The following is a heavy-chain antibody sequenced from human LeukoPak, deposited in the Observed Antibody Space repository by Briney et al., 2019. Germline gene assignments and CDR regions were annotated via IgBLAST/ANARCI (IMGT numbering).Heavy chain of an antibody. CDR3: ARINTDQYSTSDF. D-gene: IGHD2-2*01. V-gene: IGHV3-7*01. J-gene: IGHJ4*02. Sequence: GGSLRLSCAASGFTFSRSWMNGVRQVPGKGLEWVANIKEDGGEKYYLDSVKGRFTISRDNAKNSMYLQMNSLRAEDTAVYYCARINTDQYSTSDFWGQGTLVTVSS. CDR1: GFTFSRSW. CDR2: IKEDGGEK.